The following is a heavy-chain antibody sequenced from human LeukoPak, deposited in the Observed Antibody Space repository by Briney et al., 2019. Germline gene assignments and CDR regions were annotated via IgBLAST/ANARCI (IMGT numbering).Heavy chain of an antibody. CDR1: GVSVSIYY. D-gene: IGHD3-10*01. J-gene: IGHJ4*02. V-gene: IGHV4-59*02. Sequence: SETLSLTCTVPGVSVSIYYWSWIRQSPGRGLEWIGYIFSDGTTNYNPSLKSRVTISIDTSKNQFSLKLSSVTAADAAVYYCARGSEWFGKFDFWGLGTLVTVS. CDR2: IFSDGTT. CDR3: ARGSEWFGKFDF.